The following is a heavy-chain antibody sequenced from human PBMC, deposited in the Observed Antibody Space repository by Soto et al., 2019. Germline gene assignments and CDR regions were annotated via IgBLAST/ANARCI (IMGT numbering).Heavy chain of an antibody. CDR2: ISEDGTYK. J-gene: IGHJ4*02. Sequence: GGSLRLSCAASGFTFSDYAMDWVRQAPGKGLEWVAVISEDGTYKYYADSVKGRFTISRDNSKDTLYLQMITLRAEDTAVYYCAREGNLVGGATFDYWGQGALVTVYS. V-gene: IGHV3-30-3*01. CDR1: GFTFSDYA. D-gene: IGHD3-10*01. CDR3: AREGNLVGGATFDY.